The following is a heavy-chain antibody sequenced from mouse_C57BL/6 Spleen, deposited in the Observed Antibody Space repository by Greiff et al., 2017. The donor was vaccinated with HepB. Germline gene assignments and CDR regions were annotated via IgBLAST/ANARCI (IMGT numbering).Heavy chain of an antibody. J-gene: IGHJ3*01. CDR1: GYTFTDYN. CDR3: ARRDHPGTEFAY. D-gene: IGHD4-1*01. V-gene: IGHV1-18*01. Sequence: VHVKQSGPELVKPGASVKIPCKASGYTFTDYNMDWVKQSHGKSLEWIGDINPNNGGTIYNQKFKGKATLTVDKSSSTAYMELRSLTSEDTAVYYCARRDHPGTEFAYWGQGTLVTVSA. CDR2: INPNNGGT.